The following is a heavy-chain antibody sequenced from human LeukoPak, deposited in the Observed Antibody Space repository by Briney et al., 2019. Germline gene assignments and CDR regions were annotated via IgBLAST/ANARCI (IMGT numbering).Heavy chain of an antibody. CDR2: ISGSNGNT. CDR3: ARSGRGTYYYFDL. J-gene: IGHJ4*02. Sequence: ASVRVSCKASNYPFTRYGISWVRQAPGQGLEWMGWISGSNGNTNYAQKFQGRVSMTADASTGTAYLELRSLRSDDTAVYYCARSGRGTYYYFDLWGQGTLVTVSS. CDR1: NYPFTRYG. V-gene: IGHV1-18*01. D-gene: IGHD1-26*01.